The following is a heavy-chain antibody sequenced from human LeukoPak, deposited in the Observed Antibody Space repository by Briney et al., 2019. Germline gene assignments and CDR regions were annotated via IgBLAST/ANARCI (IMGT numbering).Heavy chain of an antibody. CDR3: AILRVTSRTFDY. J-gene: IGHJ4*02. D-gene: IGHD2-21*02. Sequence: PSETLSLTCDVYGGSFSGYYWSWIRQPPGKGLEWIGEINHSGSTNYNPSLKSRVTISVDTSKNQFSLKLSSVTAADTAVYYCAILRVTSRTFDYWGQGTLVTVSS. V-gene: IGHV4-34*01. CDR2: INHSGST. CDR1: GGSFSGYY.